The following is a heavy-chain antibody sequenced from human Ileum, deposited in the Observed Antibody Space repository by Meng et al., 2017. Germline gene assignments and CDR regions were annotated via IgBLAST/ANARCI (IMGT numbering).Heavy chain of an antibody. V-gene: IGHV4-39*01. Sequence: QLQLQESGPGLVKPTEPLPLTCIFSGGSVTSSSYDWGWIRQPPGKGLEWIGGITYTGNSYTTPSLKTRLTTSLDTSKNQFSLRLNSLTAADTAVYYCAGQPTSSGAGYSWFDPWGQGILVTVSS. CDR1: GGSVTSSSYD. CDR2: ITYTGNS. CDR3: AGQPTSSGAGYSWFDP. D-gene: IGHD2-2*01. J-gene: IGHJ5*02.